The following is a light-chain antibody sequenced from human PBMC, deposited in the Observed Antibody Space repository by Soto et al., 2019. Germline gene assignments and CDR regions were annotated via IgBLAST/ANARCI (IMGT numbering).Light chain of an antibody. CDR1: SSDVGSYNR. V-gene: IGLV2-18*01. CDR3: SLYTSSSTYV. CDR2: EVG. Sequence: QSVLTQPPSVSGSPGQSVTISCTGTSSDVGSYNRVSWYQQPPGTAPKLMIYEVGNRPSGVPDRFSGSKSGNTASLTISGLQAEDEADYYCSLYTSSSTYVFGTGTKVTVL. J-gene: IGLJ1*01.